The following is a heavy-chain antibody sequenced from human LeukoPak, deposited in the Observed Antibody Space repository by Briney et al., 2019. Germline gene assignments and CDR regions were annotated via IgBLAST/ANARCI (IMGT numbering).Heavy chain of an antibody. V-gene: IGHV3-21*01. CDR3: ARAYSGYSAPDY. D-gene: IGHD5-12*01. Sequence: GGSLRLSCAASGFTFGSYSMSWVRQAPGKGLEWVSSISSSSSYIYYADSVKGRFTISRDNAKNSLYLQMNSLRAEDTAVYYCARAYSGYSAPDYWGQGTLVTVSS. J-gene: IGHJ4*02. CDR2: ISSSSSYI. CDR1: GFTFGSYS.